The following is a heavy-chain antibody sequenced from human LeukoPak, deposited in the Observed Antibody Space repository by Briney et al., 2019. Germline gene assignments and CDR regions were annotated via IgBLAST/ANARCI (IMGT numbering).Heavy chain of an antibody. Sequence: GGSLSLSCEASGFTFKTYSMNWVRQAPGKGREWVSYISADGGTTNYADSVKGRVTISRDNAQNSLFLQMEGLKVEDTAVYYCATVNFYYDDSGYLPFDHWGQGTLVVISS. V-gene: IGHV3-48*04. CDR2: ISADGGTT. CDR3: ATVNFYYDDSGYLPFDH. J-gene: IGHJ4*02. D-gene: IGHD3-16*01. CDR1: GFTFKTYS.